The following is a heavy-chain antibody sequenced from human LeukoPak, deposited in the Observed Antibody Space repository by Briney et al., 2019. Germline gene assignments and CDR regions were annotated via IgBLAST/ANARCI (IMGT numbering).Heavy chain of an antibody. CDR2: INPNSGGT. CDR3: ASSWTERLEAY. D-gene: IGHD3/OR15-3a*01. Sequence: ASVKVSSKASGYTLTGYYMHWVRQAPGQGLEWMGWINPNSGGTNYAQKFQGRVTMTRDTSMSTADMDPSRLRSDDTAVYYCASSWTERLEAYWGQGTLVTVSS. J-gene: IGHJ4*02. CDR1: GYTLTGYY. V-gene: IGHV1-2*02.